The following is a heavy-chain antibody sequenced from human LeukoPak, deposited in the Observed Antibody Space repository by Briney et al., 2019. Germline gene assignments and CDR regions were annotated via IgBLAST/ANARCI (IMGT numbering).Heavy chain of an antibody. V-gene: IGHV7-4-1*02. J-gene: IGHJ4*02. CDR2: INTNTGNP. D-gene: IGHD3-10*01. Sequence: ASVKVSCKASGYTFTAYYVHWVRQAPGQGLEWMGWINTNTGNPTYAQGFTGRFVFSLDTSVSTAYLQISSLKAEDTAVYYCASNYGYFDYWGQGTLVTVSS. CDR3: ASNYGYFDY. CDR1: GYTFTAYY.